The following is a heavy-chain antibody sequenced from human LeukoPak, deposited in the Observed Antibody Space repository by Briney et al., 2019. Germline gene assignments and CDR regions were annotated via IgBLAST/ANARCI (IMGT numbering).Heavy chain of an antibody. CDR3: AKYSFATTYFDF. D-gene: IGHD1-26*01. V-gene: IGHV3-66*01. CDR1: GFTVSSNF. CDR2: ISGGGST. J-gene: IGHJ4*02. Sequence: GGSLRLSCAASGFTVSSNFLSWVRQAPGRGLEWVSVISGGGSTYYADSVKGRSTISRDNSKNTLYLQMNSLRAEDTAVYYCAKYSFATTYFDFWGQGTMVTVFS.